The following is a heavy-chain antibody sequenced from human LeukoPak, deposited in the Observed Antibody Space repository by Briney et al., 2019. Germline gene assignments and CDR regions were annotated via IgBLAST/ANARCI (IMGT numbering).Heavy chain of an antibody. J-gene: IGHJ6*02. V-gene: IGHV1-46*01. CDR1: GYTFTTYS. Sequence: GASVKVSCKASGYTFTTYSMHWVRQAPGQGLEWMAIINLSGGSTDYTQKFQGRVTVTRDTSTSTVYMELSSLRSEDTAVYYCARNWNDVPPYYYYYGMDVWGQGTTVTVSS. CDR2: INLSGGST. D-gene: IGHD1-1*01. CDR3: ARNWNDVPPYYYYYGMDV.